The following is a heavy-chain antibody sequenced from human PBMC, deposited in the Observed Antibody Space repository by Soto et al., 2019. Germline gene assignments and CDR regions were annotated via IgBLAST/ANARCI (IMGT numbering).Heavy chain of an antibody. J-gene: IGHJ5*02. Sequence: SETLSLTCAVYGGSLSGYYWSWIRQPPGKGLEWIGEITHSGSTNYNPSLKSRVTISVDTSKNQFSLKLSSVTAADTAVYYCARGPPTFSPKKNWFDPWGKGTLLTASS. V-gene: IGHV4-34*01. CDR3: ARGPPTFSPKKNWFDP. CDR1: GGSLSGYY. CDR2: ITHSGST.